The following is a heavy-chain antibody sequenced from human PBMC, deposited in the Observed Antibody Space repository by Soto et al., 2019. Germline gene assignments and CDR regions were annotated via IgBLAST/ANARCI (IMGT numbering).Heavy chain of an antibody. CDR3: AREFEATSQDV. D-gene: IGHD5-12*01. Sequence: PSATLSRTFVISGDSVSSDTSAWNWIRQSPSRGLEWLGRAYYRSHWYIDFAGSVKSRLTINPDTSKNEVSLHLKSVTPEDTAMYYGAREFEATSQDVSGPGTWATVS. CDR1: GDSVSSDTSA. V-gene: IGHV6-1*01. J-gene: IGHJ6*02. CDR2: AYYRSHWYI.